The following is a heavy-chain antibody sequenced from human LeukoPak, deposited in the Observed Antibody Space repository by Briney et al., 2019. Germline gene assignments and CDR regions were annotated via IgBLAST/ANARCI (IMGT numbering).Heavy chain of an antibody. CDR1: GGTFSSYA. D-gene: IGHD3-22*01. J-gene: IGHJ4*02. CDR2: IIPIFGTA. V-gene: IGHV1-69*06. Sequence: SVKVSCKASGGTFSSYAISWVRQAPGQGLEWMGGIIPIFGTANYAQKFQGRVTITADKSTSTAYMELSRLRSDDTAVYYCARAPYYYDSSGYYQVPYFDYWGQGTLVTVSS. CDR3: ARAPYYYDSSGYYQVPYFDY.